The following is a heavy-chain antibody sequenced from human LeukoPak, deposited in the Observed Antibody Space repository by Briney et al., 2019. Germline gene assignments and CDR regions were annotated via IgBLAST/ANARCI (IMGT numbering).Heavy chain of an antibody. J-gene: IGHJ6*03. CDR1: GFTFNSYW. CDR2: IKQDGSEK. Sequence: GGSLRLSCAASGFTFNSYWMTWVRQAPGKGLEWVANIKQDGSEKYYVDSVKGRFTISRDNAKNSLYLQMNSLRAEDTAVYYCARSPYLHRYYMDVWGKGTTVTVSS. V-gene: IGHV3-7*01. CDR3: ARSPYLHRYYMDV. D-gene: IGHD2-21*01.